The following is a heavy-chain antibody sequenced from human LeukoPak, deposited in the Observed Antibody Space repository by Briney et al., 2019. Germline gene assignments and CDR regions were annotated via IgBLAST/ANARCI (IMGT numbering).Heavy chain of an antibody. Sequence: SETLSLTCAVYGGSSSGYYWSWIRQPPGKGLEWIGEINHSGSTNYNPSLKSRVTISVDTSKNQFSLKLSSVTAADTAVYYCARGGQRSDIVVVPAAIRLDPWGQGTLVTVSS. CDR2: INHSGST. D-gene: IGHD2-2*01. CDR3: ARGGQRSDIVVVPAAIRLDP. J-gene: IGHJ5*02. CDR1: GGSSSGYY. V-gene: IGHV4-34*01.